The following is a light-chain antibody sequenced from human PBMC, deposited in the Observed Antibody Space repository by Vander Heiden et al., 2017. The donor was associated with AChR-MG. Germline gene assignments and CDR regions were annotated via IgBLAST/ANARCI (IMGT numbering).Light chain of an antibody. CDR3: QQRT. CDR2: DAS. V-gene: IGKV1-33*01. J-gene: IGKJ4*01. Sequence: DIQLTQSPSSLSASVGARVTIPCQASQDISNYLNWYQQKPGNAPKLRIYDASNLKTGVTSRCSGSGSGTDFTYTISSLQPEDIAKYYCQQRTFGGGTKVEIK. CDR1: QDISNY.